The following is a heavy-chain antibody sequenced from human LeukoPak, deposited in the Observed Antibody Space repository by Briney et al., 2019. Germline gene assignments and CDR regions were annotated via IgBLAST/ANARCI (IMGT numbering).Heavy chain of an antibody. Sequence: GGSLRLSCAASGFTVSSNYMSWVRQAPGKGLEWVSVIYSGGSTYYADSVKGRFTISRDNSKNTLYLQMNSLRAEDTAVYYCAKDAVRGVINNWFDPWGQGTLVTVSS. CDR2: IYSGGST. V-gene: IGHV3-53*01. J-gene: IGHJ5*02. D-gene: IGHD3-10*01. CDR3: AKDAVRGVINNWFDP. CDR1: GFTVSSNY.